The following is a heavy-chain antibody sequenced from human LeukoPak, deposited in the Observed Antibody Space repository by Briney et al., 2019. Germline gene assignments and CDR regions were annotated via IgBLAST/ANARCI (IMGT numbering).Heavy chain of an antibody. D-gene: IGHD3-22*01. Sequence: PSETLSLTCTVSGGSISSYYWSWIRQPPGKGLEWIGYIYNSGSTKYNPSLKSRVTISGDTSKNQFSLKLSSVTAADTADYYCAREKYYENSGYDYWGQGTLVTVSS. CDR3: AREKYYENSGYDY. CDR2: IYNSGST. J-gene: IGHJ4*02. CDR1: GGSISSYY. V-gene: IGHV4-59*01.